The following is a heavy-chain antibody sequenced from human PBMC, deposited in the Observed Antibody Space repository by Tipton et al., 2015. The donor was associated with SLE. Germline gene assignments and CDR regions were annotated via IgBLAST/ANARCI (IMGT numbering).Heavy chain of an antibody. D-gene: IGHD3-16*01. CDR1: GGSISSHY. J-gene: IGHJ4*02. Sequence: TLSLTCTVSGGSISSHYWSWIRQPPGKGLEWIGYIYYSGSTNYNPSLKSRVTISVDTSKNQFSLKLSSVTAADTAVYYCARERAGGGNYFDYWGQGTLVTVSS. V-gene: IGHV4-59*11. CDR2: IYYSGST. CDR3: ARERAGGGNYFDY.